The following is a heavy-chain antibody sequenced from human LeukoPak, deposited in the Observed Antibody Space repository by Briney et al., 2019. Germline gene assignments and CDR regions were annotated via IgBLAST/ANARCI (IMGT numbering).Heavy chain of an antibody. Sequence: ASVKVSCKASGYTFTSYDINWVRQATGQGLEWKGWMNPNSGNTGYAQKFQGRVTMTRNTSISTAYMELSSLRSEDTAVYYCARGLRYCSGGSCSYAFDIWGQGTMVTVSS. CDR3: ARGLRYCSGGSCSYAFDI. V-gene: IGHV1-8*01. J-gene: IGHJ3*02. CDR1: GYTFTSYD. D-gene: IGHD2-15*01. CDR2: MNPNSGNT.